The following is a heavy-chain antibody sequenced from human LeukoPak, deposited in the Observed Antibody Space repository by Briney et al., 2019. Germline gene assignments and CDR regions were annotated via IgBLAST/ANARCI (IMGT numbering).Heavy chain of an antibody. CDR1: GFTFKNYW. CDR2: IKQDGSEK. J-gene: IGHJ5*02. V-gene: IGHV3-7*01. CDR3: ARDRLVYDSSGYSWFDP. Sequence: GGSLRLSCAASGFTFKNYWMSWVRQAPGKGLEWVANIKQDGSEKNYVDSVKGRFTISRDNAKNSLYLQMNSLRAEDTAVYYCARDRLVYDSSGYSWFDPWGQGTLVTVS. D-gene: IGHD3-22*01.